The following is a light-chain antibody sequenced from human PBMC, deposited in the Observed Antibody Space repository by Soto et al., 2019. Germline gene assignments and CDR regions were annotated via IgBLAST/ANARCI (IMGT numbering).Light chain of an antibody. CDR3: QTWGTGPWVV. CDR2: LNSDGSH. J-gene: IGLJ2*01. V-gene: IGLV4-69*01. Sequence: QPVLTQSPSASASLGASVKLTCTLSSGHSNYDIAWHQQQPEKGPRYLMRLNSDGSHSKGDGIPDRFSGSSSGAERYLTISSLQSEDEADYYCQTWGTGPWVVFGGGTKVTVL. CDR1: SGHSNYD.